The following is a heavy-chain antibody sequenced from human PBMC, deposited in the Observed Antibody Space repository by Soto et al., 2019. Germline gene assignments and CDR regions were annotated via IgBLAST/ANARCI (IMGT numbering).Heavy chain of an antibody. D-gene: IGHD5-18*01. CDR1: GFTFSSYA. V-gene: IGHV3-23*01. CDR2: ISGSDGRT. CDR3: AKGVSQYTPLALFDY. Sequence: GGSLRLSCAASGFTFSSYAMSWVRQAPGKGLEWVSTISGSDGRTYSTDSVKGRFTISRDNSRNTAYLQMNSLRVEDTAVYYCAKGVSQYTPLALFDYWGRGTLVTVSS. J-gene: IGHJ4*02.